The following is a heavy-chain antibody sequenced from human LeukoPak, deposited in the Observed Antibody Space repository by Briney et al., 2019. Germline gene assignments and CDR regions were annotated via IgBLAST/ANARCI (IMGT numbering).Heavy chain of an antibody. J-gene: IGHJ4*02. CDR1: AYSFTSYW. V-gene: IGHV5-51*01. Sequence: GESLKISCKGSAYSFTSYWIAWVRRMPGKGLEWMGIIYPGDSDTAYSPSFQGQVTISADKSISTAYLQWSSLKASDTAMYYCARLTYDSSGYSPVDYWGQGTLVTVSS. CDR2: IYPGDSDT. CDR3: ARLTYDSSGYSPVDY. D-gene: IGHD3-22*01.